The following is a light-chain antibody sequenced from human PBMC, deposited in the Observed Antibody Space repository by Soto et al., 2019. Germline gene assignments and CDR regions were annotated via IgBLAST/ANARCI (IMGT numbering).Light chain of an antibody. CDR1: SSNIGSNT. Sequence: QSVLTQPPSASGTPGQRVTISCSGSSSNIGSNTVNWYQQLPGAAPKLLIYSNSQRPSGVPDRFSGSKSGTSASLAISGLQSEDEADYYCAAWDDSLNGSVFGTGTKVTVL. V-gene: IGLV1-44*01. CDR2: SNS. CDR3: AAWDDSLNGSV. J-gene: IGLJ1*01.